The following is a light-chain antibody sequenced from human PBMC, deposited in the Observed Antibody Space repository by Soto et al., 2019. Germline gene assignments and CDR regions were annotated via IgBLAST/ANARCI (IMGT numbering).Light chain of an antibody. CDR1: QSISNW. CDR3: QQYNSYS. CDR2: HAS. Sequence: PMTQSPATLPASVGDRVTITCRASQSISNWLAWYQKKPGTAPKVLIYHASNLQSGVPSRFSGSGSGTEFTLTISSLQPDDFAAYYGQQYNSYSFGQGTKVDNK. J-gene: IGKJ1*01. V-gene: IGKV1-5*01.